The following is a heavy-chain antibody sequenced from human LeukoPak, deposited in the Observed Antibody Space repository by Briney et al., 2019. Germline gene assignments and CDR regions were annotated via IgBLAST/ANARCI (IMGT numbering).Heavy chain of an antibody. CDR2: ILTNGDT. J-gene: IGHJ3*02. CDR1: GFAFSSFD. CDR3: ARDRFGERTFEK. Sequence: GGSLRLSCAASGFAFSSFDMLWVRQSPRKGLEWVARILTNGDTDYGASVEGRFTISRENAKSYVYLQMNSLRDGDTAVYYCARDRFGERTFEKWGQGTMVTVSS. D-gene: IGHD3-10*01. V-gene: IGHV3-13*01.